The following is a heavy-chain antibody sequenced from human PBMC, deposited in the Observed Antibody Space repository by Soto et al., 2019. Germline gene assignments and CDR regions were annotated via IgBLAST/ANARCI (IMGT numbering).Heavy chain of an antibody. CDR3: ARDRVGGTYFYYGMDV. CDR2: IWYDGTNK. V-gene: IGHV3-33*01. Sequence: QVQLVESGGGVVQPGRSQRLSCAASGFTFSSHGMHWVRQAPGKGPEWVAVIWYDGTNKYYADSVKGRFTISRDNSKNTLYLQMNSLSAEDTAIYYCARDRVGGTYFYYGMDVWGHGTTVTVSS. D-gene: IGHD1-26*01. CDR1: GFTFSSHG. J-gene: IGHJ6*02.